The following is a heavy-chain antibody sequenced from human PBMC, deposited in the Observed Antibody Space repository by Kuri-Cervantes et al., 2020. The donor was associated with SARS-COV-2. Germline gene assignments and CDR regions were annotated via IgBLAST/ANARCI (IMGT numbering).Heavy chain of an antibody. J-gene: IGHJ4*02. CDR1: GYTLTELS. CDR3: ATGRGYISGRPSNPFDY. Sequence: ASVKVSCKVSGYTLTELSMHWVRQAPGKGLEWMGGFDPEDGETIYAQKFQGRVTMTEDTSTDTAYMELSSLRSEDTAVYYCATGRGYISGRPSNPFDYWGQGALVTVSS. V-gene: IGHV1-24*01. CDR2: FDPEDGET. D-gene: IGHD6-19*01.